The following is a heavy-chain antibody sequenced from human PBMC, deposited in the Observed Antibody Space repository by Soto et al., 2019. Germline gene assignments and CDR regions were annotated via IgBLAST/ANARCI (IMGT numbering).Heavy chain of an antibody. CDR2: INPYSGGA. J-gene: IGHJ5*02. V-gene: IGHV1-2*02. Sequence: QVQLLQSGAEVKKPGASVKVSCKASGYTFTGYFMHWVRQAPGQGLEWMGWINPYSGGADYAQSFQGRVTMPRDTSISTVYMELSRVRFDDTAVYYCARVIRGAYYNSPLDTWGQGTVVTVSS. D-gene: IGHD3-10*01. CDR3: ARVIRGAYYNSPLDT. CDR1: GYTFTGYF.